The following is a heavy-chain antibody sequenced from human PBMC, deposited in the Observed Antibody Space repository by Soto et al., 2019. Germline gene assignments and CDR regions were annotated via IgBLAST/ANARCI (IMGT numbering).Heavy chain of an antibody. CDR3: AKEDGPPYGSGGGVGY. J-gene: IGHJ4*02. CDR1: GFTFSSYG. V-gene: IGHV3-30*18. CDR2: ISYDGSNK. Sequence: GGSLRLSCAASGFTFSSYGMHWVRQAPGKGLEWVAVISYDGSNKYYADSVKGRFTISRDNSKNTLYLQMNSLRAEETAVNYCAKEDGPPYGSGGGVGYWGQGTLVTVSS. D-gene: IGHD3-10*01.